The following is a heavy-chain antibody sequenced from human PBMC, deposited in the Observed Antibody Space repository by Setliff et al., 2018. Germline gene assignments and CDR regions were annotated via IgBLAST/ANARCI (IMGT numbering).Heavy chain of an antibody. V-gene: IGHV7-4-1*02. Sequence: GASVKVSCKASGGTFSSYGISWMRQAPGQGLEWMGWINTNTGNPVYAQGFTGRFVFSLDTSVSTAYLQISSLKADDTAVYYCARDTGVRGHEISGYYGGGFAYWGQGTPVTVSS. CDR1: GGTFSSYG. CDR2: INTNTGNP. CDR3: ARDTGVRGHEISGYYGGGFAY. D-gene: IGHD3-22*01. J-gene: IGHJ4*02.